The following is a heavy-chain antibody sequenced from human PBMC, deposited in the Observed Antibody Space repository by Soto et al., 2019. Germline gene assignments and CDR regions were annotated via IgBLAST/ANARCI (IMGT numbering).Heavy chain of an antibody. J-gene: IGHJ4*02. V-gene: IGHV3-23*01. CDR1: GFTFSNYV. D-gene: IGHD6-19*01. CDR3: ARLGLAFDY. Sequence: GGSLRLSCAASGFTFSNYVMSWVRQAPGKGLEWVSSISGSIKYADSVKVRFTISRDNSKNSLYLQMNSLRAEDTAIYYCARLGLAFDYWGQGTQVTVPQ. CDR2: ISGSI.